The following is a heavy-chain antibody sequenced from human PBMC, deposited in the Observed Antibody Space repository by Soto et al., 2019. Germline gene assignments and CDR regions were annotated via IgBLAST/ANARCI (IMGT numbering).Heavy chain of an antibody. J-gene: IGHJ5*02. CDR1: GGSLSSGCYS. D-gene: IGHD3-10*01. V-gene: IGHV4-30-2*01. CDR3: ASRPPYYYGSGSYGFDP. Sequence: QLQLQESGSGLVKPSQTLSLTCAVSGGSLSSGCYSWRWIRQPPGKGLECIGYIYHSGSTYYNPSLKSRVTISVDRSQNQFSLKLSSVTAADPAVDYCASRPPYYYGSGSYGFDPWGQGTLVTVSS. CDR2: IYHSGST.